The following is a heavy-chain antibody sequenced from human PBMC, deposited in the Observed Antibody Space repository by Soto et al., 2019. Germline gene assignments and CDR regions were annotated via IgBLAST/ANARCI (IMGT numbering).Heavy chain of an antibody. V-gene: IGHV1-3*01. CDR1: GYTFSNFA. CDR2: INAGNWNT. CDR3: AKNGQPPYYYYGMDV. D-gene: IGHD2-8*01. J-gene: IGHJ6*02. Sequence: ASVKVSCKASGYTFSNFAMHWVRQAPGQRLEWMGWINAGNWNTKYSQKFQGRVTITRDTSASTAYMELRSLRSEDTAIYYCAKNGQPPYYYYGMDVWGQGTTVTVSS.